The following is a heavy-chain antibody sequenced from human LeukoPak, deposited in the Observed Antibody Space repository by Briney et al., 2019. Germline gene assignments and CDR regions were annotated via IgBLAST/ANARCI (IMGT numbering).Heavy chain of an antibody. V-gene: IGHV3-66*01. CDR3: AKSIAVAEGNGGFDY. Sequence: PGGSLRLSCAASGFTVSSNYMSRVRQAPGKGLEWVSVIYSGGSTYYADSVKGRFTISRDNSKNTLYLQMNSLRAEDTAVYYCAKSIAVAEGNGGFDYWGQGTLVTVSS. J-gene: IGHJ4*02. CDR2: IYSGGST. CDR1: GFTVSSNY. D-gene: IGHD6-19*01.